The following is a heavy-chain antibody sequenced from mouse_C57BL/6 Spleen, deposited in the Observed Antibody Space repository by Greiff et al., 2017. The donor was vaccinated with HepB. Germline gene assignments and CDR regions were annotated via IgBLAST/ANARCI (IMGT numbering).Heavy chain of an antibody. CDR3: ARRGNYAMDY. Sequence: QVQLQQPGAELVRPGSSVKLSCKASGYTFTSYWMHWVKQRPIQGLEWIGNIDPSDSETHYNQKFKDKATLTVDKSSSTAYMQLSSLTSEDSAVYYCARRGNYAMDYWGQGTSLTVSS. CDR2: IDPSDSET. J-gene: IGHJ4*01. CDR1: GYTFTSYW. V-gene: IGHV1-52*01.